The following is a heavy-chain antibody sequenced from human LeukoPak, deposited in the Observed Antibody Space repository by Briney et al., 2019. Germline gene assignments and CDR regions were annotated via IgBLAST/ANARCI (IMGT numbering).Heavy chain of an antibody. J-gene: IGHJ4*02. CDR2: IKQDGGAR. Sequence: GGSLRLSCAASGFIVRDYWMNWVRQAPGQGLEWLANIKQDGGARYYVGSVKGRFTISSGSAKSLVYLQMDSLRAEDTATYYCARGYNGGSDYWGQGTLVTVSS. CDR1: GFIVRDYW. CDR3: ARGYNGGSDY. V-gene: IGHV3-7*01. D-gene: IGHD3-16*01.